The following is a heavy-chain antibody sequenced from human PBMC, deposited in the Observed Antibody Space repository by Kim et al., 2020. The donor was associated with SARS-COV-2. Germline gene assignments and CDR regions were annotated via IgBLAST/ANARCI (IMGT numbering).Heavy chain of an antibody. CDR3: ARSVFGDNY. CDR2: INQDGSEN. V-gene: IGHV3-7*01. J-gene: IGHJ4*02. Sequence: GGSLRLSCAASGFTFSNDWMSWVRQAPGKGLEWVADINQDGSENYCVSSVKGRITISSDNAKNPLYLQKNRLRVEDTAVYYCARSVFGDNYWGQGTLV. CDR1: GFTFSNDW. D-gene: IGHD3-10*02.